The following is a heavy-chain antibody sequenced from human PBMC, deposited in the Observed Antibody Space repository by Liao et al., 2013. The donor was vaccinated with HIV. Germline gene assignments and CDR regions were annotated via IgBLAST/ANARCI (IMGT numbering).Heavy chain of an antibody. CDR1: GGSISSGDYS. V-gene: IGHV4-30-2*01. CDR3: AGAKVSIFGVDLLGGGWFDP. D-gene: IGHD3-3*01. Sequence: QLLLQESGSGLVKPSQTLSLTCTVSGGSISSGDYSWTWIRQPPGKGLEWIGYIYHTGNTYSSPSLKSRVTMSLDRSKNQFSLKVTSVTAADTAVYFCAGAKVSIFGVDLLGGGWFDPWGQGTLVTVSS. J-gene: IGHJ5*02. CDR2: IYHTGNT.